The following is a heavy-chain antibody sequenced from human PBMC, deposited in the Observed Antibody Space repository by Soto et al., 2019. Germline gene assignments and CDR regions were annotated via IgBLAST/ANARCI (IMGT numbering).Heavy chain of an antibody. J-gene: IGHJ6*02. CDR3: ARASLLSGHHDKHFALDV. D-gene: IGHD3-9*01. CDR2: INESGAT. Sequence: SENLSLTCAGYGGTFRPSLWGWIRQSPWKELEWIGEINESGATNYISSLKSRVSISIDTSRNQFSLKLNPVTTADTAVYYCARASLLSGHHDKHFALDVWGQGTTVTVSS. V-gene: IGHV4-34*01. CDR1: GGTFRPSL.